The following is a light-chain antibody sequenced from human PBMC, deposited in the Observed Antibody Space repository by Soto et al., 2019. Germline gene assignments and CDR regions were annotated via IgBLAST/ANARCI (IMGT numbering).Light chain of an antibody. V-gene: IGKV3-20*01. CDR2: GAS. J-gene: IGKJ1*01. CDR1: QSVSSNY. Sequence: EIVLTQSPGTLSLSPGERATLSCRASQSVSSNYLAWYQQKPGQAPRLLIFGASIRATGIPDRFSGSGSGTDFTLTITRLEPEDFAVYFCLQYGSSGTFGQGTKVEIK. CDR3: LQYGSSGT.